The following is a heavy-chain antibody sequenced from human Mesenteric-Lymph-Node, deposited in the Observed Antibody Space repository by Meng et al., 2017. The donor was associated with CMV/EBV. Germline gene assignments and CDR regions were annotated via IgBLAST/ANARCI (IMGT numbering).Heavy chain of an antibody. CDR2: TSGNSGST. D-gene: IGHD2-2*01. CDR1: GFTFSNYT. CDR3: AKDRDHQLMSYLDH. Sequence: GESLKISCVASGFTFSNYTMCWVRQAPGKGLEWVSGTSGNSGSTYYADSVKGRFTISRGNAKNTLFLEMNSLRGEDTAVYYCAKDRDHQLMSYLDHWGQGTLVTVSS. J-gene: IGHJ4*02. V-gene: IGHV3-23*01.